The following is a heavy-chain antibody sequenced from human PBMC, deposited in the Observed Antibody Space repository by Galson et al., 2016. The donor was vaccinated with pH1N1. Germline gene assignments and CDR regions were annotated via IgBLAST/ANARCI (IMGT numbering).Heavy chain of an antibody. Sequence: SLRLSCAASGFTFRDYLMSWARQAPGKGLEWVASIKQDGSEKYYVDSVKGRFTISRDNAKSSLYLQMISLRAEDTAVYYCVRDHDYGDFDPSHYYYGLDVWGQGTTVTVSS. D-gene: IGHD4-17*01. J-gene: IGHJ6*02. CDR2: IKQDGSEK. CDR3: VRDHDYGDFDPSHYYYGLDV. CDR1: GFTFRDYL. V-gene: IGHV3-7*01.